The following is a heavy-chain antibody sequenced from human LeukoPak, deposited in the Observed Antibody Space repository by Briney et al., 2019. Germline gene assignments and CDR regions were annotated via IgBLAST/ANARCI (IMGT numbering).Heavy chain of an antibody. CDR1: GFTFSSYA. CDR2: ISGSGGST. Sequence: GGSLRLSCAASGFTFSSYAVSWVRQAPGKGLEWVSAISGSGGSTYYVDSVRGRFTVSRDNSKNTVYLQMSSLRAEDTAVYYCAKEQSWSGYTYGFDYWGQGTLVTVSS. CDR3: AKEQSWSGYTYGFDY. J-gene: IGHJ4*02. V-gene: IGHV3-23*01. D-gene: IGHD5-18*01.